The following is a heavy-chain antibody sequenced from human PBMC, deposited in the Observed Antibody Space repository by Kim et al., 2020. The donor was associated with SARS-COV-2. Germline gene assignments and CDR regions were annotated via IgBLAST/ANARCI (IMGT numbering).Heavy chain of an antibody. V-gene: IGHV1-18*04. CDR1: GYTFTSYG. CDR2: ISAYNGNT. J-gene: IGHJ3*02. D-gene: IGHD2-21*02. Sequence: ASVKVSCKASGYTFTSYGISWVRQAPGQGLEWMGWISAYNGNTNYAQKLQGRVTMTTDTSTSTAYMELRSLRSDDTAVYYCARAVWGHIVVVTAILDIWGQGTMVTVSS. CDR3: ARAVWGHIVVVTAILDI.